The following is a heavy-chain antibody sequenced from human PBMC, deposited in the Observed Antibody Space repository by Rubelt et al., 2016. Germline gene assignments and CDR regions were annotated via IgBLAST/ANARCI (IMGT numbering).Heavy chain of an antibody. CDR2: IYYSGLT. CDR3: VETKSTTGIVGCIGY. CDR1: GASISGTSYY. V-gene: IGHV4-39*01. J-gene: IGHJ4*02. D-gene: IGHD3-22*01. Sequence: QLQLQESGPGLVKPSETLSLTCTVSGASISGTSYYWGWIRQPPGQGLAWVGSIYYSGLTHYNPSLKSRVTVSLDTSKNQFSLNGRVVTAADTAVYFCVETKSTTGIVGCIGYWGPGTLVTVSA.